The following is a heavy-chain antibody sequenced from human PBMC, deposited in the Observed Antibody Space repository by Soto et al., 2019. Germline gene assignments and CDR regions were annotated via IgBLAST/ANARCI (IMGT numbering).Heavy chain of an antibody. V-gene: IGHV1-18*04. CDR3: ARDTYGTTGYHLDY. CDR2: ISTFHGKT. J-gene: IGHJ4*02. D-gene: IGHD3-22*01. Sequence: ASVKVSCKASGYTFTSYGISWVRQAPGQGLEWMGWISTFHGKTNYAQKFQGSVTMTTDTSTSTAYMELRSLTSDDTAIYYCARDTYGTTGYHLDYWGEVTMVTVSS. CDR1: GYTFTSYG.